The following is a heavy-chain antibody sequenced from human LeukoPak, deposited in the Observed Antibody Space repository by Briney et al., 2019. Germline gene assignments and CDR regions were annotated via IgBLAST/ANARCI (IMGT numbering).Heavy chain of an antibody. CDR2: IYYSGST. Sequence: SETLSLTCTVSGGSISSSSYYWGWIRQPPGKGLEWIGSIYYSGSTYYNPSLKSRVTISVDTSKNQFSLKLGSVTAADTAVYYCARLIDVVLMVYAGWFDPWGQGTLVTVSS. CDR1: GGSISSSSYY. J-gene: IGHJ5*02. CDR3: ARLIDVVLMVYAGWFDP. D-gene: IGHD2-8*01. V-gene: IGHV4-39*01.